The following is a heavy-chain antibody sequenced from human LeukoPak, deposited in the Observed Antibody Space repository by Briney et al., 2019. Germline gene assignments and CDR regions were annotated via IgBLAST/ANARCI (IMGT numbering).Heavy chain of an antibody. CDR1: GGSFSGYD. D-gene: IGHD3-10*01. V-gene: IGHV4-34*01. J-gene: IGHJ4*02. Sequence: SETLSLTCAAYGGSFSGYDWSWIRQPPGKGLEWMGEINHSGGTNYNPSLNSRVTVSVDPSKNQFSLKLRSVTAAATAVYYCARVQSYYGSGRPRRHIAHRGQGTLVTVSS. CDR3: ARVQSYYGSGRPRRHIAH. CDR2: INHSGGT.